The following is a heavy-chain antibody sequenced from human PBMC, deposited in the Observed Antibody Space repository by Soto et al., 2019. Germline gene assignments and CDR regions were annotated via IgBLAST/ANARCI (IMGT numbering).Heavy chain of an antibody. CDR2: VNSDESST. V-gene: IGHV3-74*01. Sequence: EVQLVESGGGLIQPGGSLRLSCAASGFTFSSYWMHWVRQAPGKGLVWVSRVNSDESSTTYADSVKGRFTISSDNAKNMLYLQMTSLRAEDTAVYYCAREDWGADAFDIWGQGTMVTVAS. D-gene: IGHD7-27*01. CDR1: GFTFSSYW. CDR3: AREDWGADAFDI. J-gene: IGHJ3*02.